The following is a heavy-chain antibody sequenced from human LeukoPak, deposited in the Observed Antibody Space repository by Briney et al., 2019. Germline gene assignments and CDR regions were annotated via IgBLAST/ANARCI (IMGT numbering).Heavy chain of an antibody. CDR2: ISNSGST. V-gene: IGHV4-59*01. Sequence: SETLSLTCTVSGDSISSYYWSWIRQPPGKGLEWIGYISNSGSTNYNPSLKSRVTISVDTSKDQFSLKVRSVTAADTAVYYCAREPDAFDIWGQGTMVTVSS. J-gene: IGHJ3*02. CDR1: GDSISSYY. CDR3: AREPDAFDI.